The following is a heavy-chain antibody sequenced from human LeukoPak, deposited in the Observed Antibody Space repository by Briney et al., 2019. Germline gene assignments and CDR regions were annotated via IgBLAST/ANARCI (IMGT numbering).Heavy chain of an antibody. CDR2: IHPGDSSV. Sequence: GESLKISCKASGYIFTSYLIAWVRQLPGKGLEWMGIIHPGDSSVRYSPSFQGQVTVSVDQSITTAYLQWTSLKASDTAMYYCAREYWGNLDYWGQGTLVTVSS. J-gene: IGHJ4*02. CDR1: GYIFTSYL. D-gene: IGHD7-27*01. CDR3: AREYWGNLDY. V-gene: IGHV5-51*01.